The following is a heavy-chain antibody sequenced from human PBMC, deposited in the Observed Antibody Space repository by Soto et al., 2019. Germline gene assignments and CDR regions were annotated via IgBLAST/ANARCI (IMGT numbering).Heavy chain of an antibody. J-gene: IGHJ3*02. CDR1: GFTFSSYA. D-gene: IGHD3-22*01. Sequence: PGGSLKLSCAASGFTFSSYAMSWVRQAPGKGLEWVSAIGGSGGSTYYADSVKGRFTISGDNSKNTLYLQMNSLRAEDTAVYYCAKDYSRTMIVVVITYAFDIWGQGTMVTVSS. CDR3: AKDYSRTMIVVVITYAFDI. V-gene: IGHV3-23*01. CDR2: IGGSGGST.